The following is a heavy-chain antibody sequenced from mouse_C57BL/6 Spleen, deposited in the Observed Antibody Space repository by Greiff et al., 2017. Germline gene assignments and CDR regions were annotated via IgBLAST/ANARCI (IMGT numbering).Heavy chain of an antibody. CDR1: GYTFTSYW. J-gene: IGHJ3*01. CDR3: ARLGYYGSSGFAY. CDR2: IYPSDSET. V-gene: IGHV1-61*01. Sequence: VQLQQPGAELVRPGSSVKLSCKASGYTFTSYWMDWVKQRPGQGLEWIGNIYPSDSETHYNQKFKDKATLTVDKSSSTAYMQLSSLTSEDSAVYYCARLGYYGSSGFAYWGQGTLVTVSA. D-gene: IGHD1-1*01.